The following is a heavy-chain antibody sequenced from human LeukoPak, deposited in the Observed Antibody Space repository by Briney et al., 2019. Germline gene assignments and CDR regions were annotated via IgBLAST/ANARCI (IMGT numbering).Heavy chain of an antibody. CDR1: GGSISSGGYY. CDR2: IYYSGST. D-gene: IGHD1-26*01. J-gene: IGHJ4*02. V-gene: IGHV4-31*03. Sequence: PSETLSLTCTVSGGSISSGGYYWSWIRQHPGKGLEWIGYIYYSGSTYYNPSLKSRVTISVDTSKNRFSLKLSSVTAADTAVYYCARVIVEGLDDASFDYWGQGTLVTVSS. CDR3: ARVIVEGLDDASFDY.